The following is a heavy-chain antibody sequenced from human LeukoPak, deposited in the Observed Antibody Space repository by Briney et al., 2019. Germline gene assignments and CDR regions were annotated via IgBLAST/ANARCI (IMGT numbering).Heavy chain of an antibody. V-gene: IGHV4-61*02. CDR3: ATVSSSWPHYYFDY. D-gene: IGHD6-13*01. CDR2: IYTSGST. CDR1: GGSISSGSYY. Sequence: SETLSLTCTVSGGSISSGSYYWSWIRQPAGKGLEWIGRIYTSGSTNYNPSLKSRVTISVDTSKYQFSLKLSSVTAADTAVYYCATVSSSWPHYYFDYWGQGTLVTVSS. J-gene: IGHJ4*02.